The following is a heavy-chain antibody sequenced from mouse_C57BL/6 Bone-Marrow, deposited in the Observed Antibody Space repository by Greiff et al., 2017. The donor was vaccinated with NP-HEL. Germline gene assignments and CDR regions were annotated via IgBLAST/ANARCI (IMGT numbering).Heavy chain of an antibody. CDR2: IHPNSGST. CDR1: GYTFTSYW. D-gene: IGHD2-1*01. J-gene: IGHJ3*01. V-gene: IGHV1-64*01. Sequence: QVQLQQPGAELVKPGASVKLSCKASGYTFTSYWMHWVKQRPGQGLEWIGMIHPNSGSTNYNEKFKSKATLTVDKSSSTAYMQLSSLTSEDSAVYYGARSRVYYGNYWFAYWGQGTLVTVSA. CDR3: ARSRVYYGNYWFAY.